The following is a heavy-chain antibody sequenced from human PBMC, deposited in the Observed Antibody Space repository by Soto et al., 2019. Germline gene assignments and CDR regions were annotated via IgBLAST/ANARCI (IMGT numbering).Heavy chain of an antibody. CDR2: IRGFSPYT. CDR1: GFTFRTYT. J-gene: IGHJ6*02. CDR3: ARDRGYDAHDYYYNAMDV. V-gene: IGHV3-21*01. Sequence: SGGSLRLSCISSGFTFRTYTMNWVRQAPGKGLEWVSGIRGFSPYTFYAESVKGRFTISRDNAKNSLYLQMNSLRAEDTAVYYCARDRGYDAHDYYYNAMDVWGQGTTVTVSS. D-gene: IGHD2-15*01.